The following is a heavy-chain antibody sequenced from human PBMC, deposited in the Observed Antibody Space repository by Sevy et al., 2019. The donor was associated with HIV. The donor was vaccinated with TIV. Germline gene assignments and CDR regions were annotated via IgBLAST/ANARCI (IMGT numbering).Heavy chain of an antibody. V-gene: IGHV1-2*06. Sequence: ASVKVSCKASGYTFTGYYMHWVRQAPGQGLEWMGRINPNSGGTNYAQMFQGRVTMTRDTSISTAYMELSRLRSDDTAVYYCARDLGYFDWLLLFDYWGQGTLVTVSS. CDR2: INPNSGGT. J-gene: IGHJ4*02. D-gene: IGHD3-9*01. CDR1: GYTFTGYY. CDR3: ARDLGYFDWLLLFDY.